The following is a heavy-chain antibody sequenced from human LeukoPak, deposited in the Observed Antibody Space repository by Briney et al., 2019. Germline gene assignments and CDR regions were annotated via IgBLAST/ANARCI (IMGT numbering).Heavy chain of an antibody. CDR1: GYTFTSHG. Sequence: ASVKVSCKASGYTFTSHGISWVRQATGQGLEWMGWMNPNSGNTGYAQKFQGRVTITRNTSISTAYMELSSLRSEDTAVYYCARVYRNGQISEEYYYYYMDVWGKGTTVTVSS. CDR2: MNPNSGNT. V-gene: IGHV1-8*03. D-gene: IGHD3-16*02. J-gene: IGHJ6*03. CDR3: ARVYRNGQISEEYYYYYMDV.